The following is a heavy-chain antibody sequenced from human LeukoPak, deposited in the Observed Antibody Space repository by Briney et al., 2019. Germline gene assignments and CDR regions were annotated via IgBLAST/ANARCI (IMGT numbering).Heavy chain of an antibody. CDR3: ARSYYDSSGFAAHFQH. CDR1: GGSISRYY. J-gene: IGHJ1*01. CDR2: IYSSGST. Sequence: PSETLSLTCTVSGGSISRYYRSWIRQPPGKGLECVGYIYSSGSTNYNPSLKSRVIISLDTSKNQFSLRLNSVTAADTAIYYCARSYYDSSGFAAHFQHWGQGTLVTVSS. D-gene: IGHD3-22*01. V-gene: IGHV4-59*01.